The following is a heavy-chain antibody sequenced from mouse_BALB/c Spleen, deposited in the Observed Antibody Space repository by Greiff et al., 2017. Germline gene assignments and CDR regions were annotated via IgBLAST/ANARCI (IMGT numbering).Heavy chain of an antibody. CDR3: ARGPLHGYSFGY. CDR1: GYTFTSYT. CDR2: INPSSGYT. Sequence: QVQLKESGAELARPGASVKMSCKASGYTFTSYTMHWVKQRPGQGLEWIGDINPSSGYTNYNQKFKDKATLTADKSSSTAYMQLSSLTSEDSAVYYCARGPLHGYSFGYWGQGTTLTVSS. J-gene: IGHJ2*01. V-gene: IGHV1-4*01. D-gene: IGHD1-2*01.